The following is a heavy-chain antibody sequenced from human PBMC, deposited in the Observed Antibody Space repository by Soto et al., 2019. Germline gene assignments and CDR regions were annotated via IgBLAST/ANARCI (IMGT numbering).Heavy chain of an antibody. J-gene: IGHJ3*02. V-gene: IGHV1-18*01. Sequence: QVQLVQSGAEVKKPGASVKVSCKASGYTFTSYGISWVRQAPGQGLEWMGWISAYNGNTNYAQKLQGRVTMTTDTSTSTDYMELRSLRSDDTAVYYCARDVGIVATIWSAFDIWGQGTMVTVSS. CDR3: ARDVGIVATIWSAFDI. CDR1: GYTFTSYG. D-gene: IGHD5-12*01. CDR2: ISAYNGNT.